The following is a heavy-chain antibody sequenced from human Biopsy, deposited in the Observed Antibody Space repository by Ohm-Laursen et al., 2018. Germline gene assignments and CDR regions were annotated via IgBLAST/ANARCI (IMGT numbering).Heavy chain of an antibody. V-gene: IGHV3-11*01. Sequence: GSLRLSFSASGFTFGDYYMSWIRQAPGKGLEWLSYISGSGVTKMYADSVKGRFTVSRDNAKNSLYLEMNNLTVEDTAVYYCATDGAGSYNENWGQGTLVSVSS. J-gene: IGHJ4*02. CDR3: ATDGAGSYNEN. CDR2: ISGSGVTK. CDR1: GFTFGDYY. D-gene: IGHD3-10*01.